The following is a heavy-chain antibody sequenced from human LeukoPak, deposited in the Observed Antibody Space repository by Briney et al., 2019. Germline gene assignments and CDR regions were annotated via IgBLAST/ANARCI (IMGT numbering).Heavy chain of an antibody. CDR3: ASEYCSSVSCRFDY. V-gene: IGHV4-59*01. CDR2: IYYSGST. J-gene: IGHJ4*02. D-gene: IGHD2-2*01. CDR1: GGSISGYY. Sequence: PSETLSLTCTVSGGSISGYYRSWIRQPPGKGLEWIGYIYYSGSTNYNPSLKSRVIISVDTSKNQFSLKLSSVTAADTAVYYCASEYCSSVSCRFDYWGQGTLVTVSS.